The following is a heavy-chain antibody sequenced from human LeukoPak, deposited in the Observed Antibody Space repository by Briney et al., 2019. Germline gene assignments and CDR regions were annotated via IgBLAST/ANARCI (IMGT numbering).Heavy chain of an antibody. CDR1: GYTLTELS. Sequence: ASVKVSCKVSGYTLTELSMHWVRQAPGKGLEWMGGFDPEDGETIYAQKFQGRVTMTEDTSTDTGYMELSSLRSEDTAVYYCARGKYYGSGIDYWGQGTLVTVSS. CDR2: FDPEDGET. CDR3: ARGKYYGSGIDY. D-gene: IGHD3-10*01. V-gene: IGHV1-24*01. J-gene: IGHJ4*02.